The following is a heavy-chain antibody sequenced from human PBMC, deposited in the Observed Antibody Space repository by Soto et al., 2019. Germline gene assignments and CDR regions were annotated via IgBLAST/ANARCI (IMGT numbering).Heavy chain of an antibody. CDR1: GGTFSSYT. Sequence: QVQLVQSGAEVKKPGSSVKVSCKASGGTFSSYTISWVRQAPGQGLEWMGRIIPILGIANYAQKFQGRVTITADKSTSKAYMELGSLRSEDTAVYYCARVTSATHICSGGSCYEPKDYWGQGTLVNVSS. D-gene: IGHD2-15*01. CDR3: ARVTSATHICSGGSCYEPKDY. CDR2: IIPILGIA. J-gene: IGHJ4*02. V-gene: IGHV1-69*02.